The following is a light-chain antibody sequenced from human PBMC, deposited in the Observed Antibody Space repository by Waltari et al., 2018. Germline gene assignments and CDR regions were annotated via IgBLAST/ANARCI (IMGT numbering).Light chain of an antibody. J-gene: IGKJ4*01. CDR3: QQYGTSPPT. Sequence: DIVMTQSPDSLAVSLGERATINCKSSRSVLYQPNNKNYLAWYQQKPGQPPKLLIYWASIRESGVPERFSGSGSETEFTLTIDRLEPEDLGVYSCQQYGTSPPTFGGGTKVEIK. CDR1: RSVLYQPNNKNY. V-gene: IGKV4-1*01. CDR2: WAS.